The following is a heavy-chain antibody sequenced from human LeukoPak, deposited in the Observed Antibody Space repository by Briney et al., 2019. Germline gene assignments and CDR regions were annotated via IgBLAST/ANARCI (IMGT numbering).Heavy chain of an antibody. D-gene: IGHD3/OR15-3a*01. J-gene: IGHJ4*02. V-gene: IGHV7-4-1*01. Sequence: PGASVTVSCKASGYTFIMYAINWVRQAPGQGLEWMGWLNTNTGNPTYAQGFTGRFVFSLDTSVSTAYLQIGSLKAEDTAVYYCARDPPSNYDFWTDSRAWGQGTLVTVSS. CDR2: LNTNTGNP. CDR3: ARDPPSNYDFWTDSRA. CDR1: GYTFIMYA.